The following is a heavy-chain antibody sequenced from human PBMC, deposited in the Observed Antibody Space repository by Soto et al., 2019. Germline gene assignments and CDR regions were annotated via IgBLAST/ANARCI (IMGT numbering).Heavy chain of an antibody. CDR1: GGSISSYY. Sequence: SETLSLTCTVSGGSISSYYWSWIRQPPGKGLEWIGYIYYSGSTNYNPSLKSRVNISVDTSKNQSSLKLSSVTVADTAVYYWARALVSSSCYFDYGGQETLVTVS. CDR2: IYYSGST. D-gene: IGHD6-6*01. CDR3: ARALVSSSCYFDY. V-gene: IGHV4-59*01. J-gene: IGHJ4*02.